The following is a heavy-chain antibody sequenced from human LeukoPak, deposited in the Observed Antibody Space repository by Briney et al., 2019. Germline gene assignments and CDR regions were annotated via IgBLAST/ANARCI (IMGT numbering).Heavy chain of an antibody. CDR1: GFTFSSYW. CDR2: IKQDGSEK. J-gene: IGHJ4*02. CDR3: AKDSGWIHFLD. D-gene: IGHD5-18*01. V-gene: IGHV3-7*03. Sequence: GSLRLSCAASGFTFSSYWMSWVRQAPGKGLEWVANIKQDGSEKYYVDSVKGQFTISRDNSKNTVWLQMNSLRAEDTAIYYCAKDSGWIHFLDWGQGTLVTVSS.